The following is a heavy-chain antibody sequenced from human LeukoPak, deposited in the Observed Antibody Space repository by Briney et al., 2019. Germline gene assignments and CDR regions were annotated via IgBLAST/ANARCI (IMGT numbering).Heavy chain of an antibody. V-gene: IGHV3-9*03. CDR2: ISWNSGSI. D-gene: IGHD3-16*01. Sequence: GGSLRLSCAASGFTFDDYAMHWVRQAPGKGLEWVSGISWNSGSIGYADSVKGRFTISRDNAKNSLYLQMNSLRAEDMALYYCATHSLAGEEAFDIWGQGTMVTVSS. CDR1: GFTFDDYA. J-gene: IGHJ3*02. CDR3: ATHSLAGEEAFDI.